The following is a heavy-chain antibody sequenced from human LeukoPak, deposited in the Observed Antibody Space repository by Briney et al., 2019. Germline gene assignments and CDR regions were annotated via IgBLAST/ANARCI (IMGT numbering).Heavy chain of an antibody. CDR3: ARETSSGWDVKRYYFDY. Sequence: EGSLRLSCTTPGLNFADAWMSWIRQAPGKGLEWVSYISSSGSTIYYADSVKGRFTISRDNAKNSLYLQMNSLRAEDTAVYYCARETSSGWDVKRYYFDYWGQGTLVTVSS. CDR2: ISSSGSTI. CDR1: GLNFADAW. D-gene: IGHD6-19*01. V-gene: IGHV3-11*01. J-gene: IGHJ4*02.